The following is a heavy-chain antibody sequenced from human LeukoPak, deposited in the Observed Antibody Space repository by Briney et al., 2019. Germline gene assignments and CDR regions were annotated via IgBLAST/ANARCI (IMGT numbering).Heavy chain of an antibody. V-gene: IGHV1-18*01. J-gene: IGHJ4*02. Sequence: ASVKVSCKASGYTFTSCGISWVRQAPGQGLEWMGWISAYNGNTNYAQKLQGRVTMTTDTSTSTAYMELRSLRSDDTAVYYCARAYCSSTSCYGAFYFDYWAREPWSPSPQ. CDR3: ARAYCSSTSCYGAFYFDY. CDR1: GYTFTSCG. D-gene: IGHD2-2*01. CDR2: ISAYNGNT.